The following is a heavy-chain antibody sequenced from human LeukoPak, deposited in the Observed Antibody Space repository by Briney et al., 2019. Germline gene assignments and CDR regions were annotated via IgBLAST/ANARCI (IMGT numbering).Heavy chain of an antibody. CDR1: GFTFSSHG. CDR2: IWYDGSNK. V-gene: IGHV3-33*07. Sequence: GRSLRLSCEASGFTFSSHGMSWVRQAPGKGLEWVALIWYDGSNKYYADSVKGRFTISRDNPNNTLYLQMNSLRAEDTAVYYCARSGRGYYDSLDHWGQGDLVTVSS. J-gene: IGHJ4*02. D-gene: IGHD3-22*01. CDR3: ARSGRGYYDSLDH.